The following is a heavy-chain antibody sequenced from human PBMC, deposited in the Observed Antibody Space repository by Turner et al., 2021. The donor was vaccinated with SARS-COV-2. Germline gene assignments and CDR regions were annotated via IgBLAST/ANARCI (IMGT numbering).Heavy chain of an antibody. CDR1: GYNFNNYD. Sequence: QVQLVQSGAEVKKPGASVKVSCKASGYNFNNYDINWVRQASGQGLEWLGWMNPKTGNTGYAQKFQARVTMTRNTSISAAYLELSSLRSEDTAIYYCAGTRNQHEKQAFYYGMDVWGQGTTVTVSS. J-gene: IGHJ6*02. V-gene: IGHV1-8*01. CDR2: MNPKTGNT. D-gene: IGHD2-21*01. CDR3: AGTRNQHEKQAFYYGMDV.